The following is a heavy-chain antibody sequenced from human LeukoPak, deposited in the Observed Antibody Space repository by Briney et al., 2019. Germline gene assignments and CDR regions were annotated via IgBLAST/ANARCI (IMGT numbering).Heavy chain of an antibody. CDR3: AGRRSSGWYAY. Sequence: GGFLRLSCATSGFTVSSNHMSWVRQAPGKGLEWVSVIYDSGTTYYADSVKGRFLIFRDTSKNTVDLQMNSLRVEDTAVYYCAGRRSSGWYAYWGQGTLVTVSS. CDR2: IYDSGTT. D-gene: IGHD6-19*01. J-gene: IGHJ4*02. CDR1: GFTVSSNH. V-gene: IGHV3-53*01.